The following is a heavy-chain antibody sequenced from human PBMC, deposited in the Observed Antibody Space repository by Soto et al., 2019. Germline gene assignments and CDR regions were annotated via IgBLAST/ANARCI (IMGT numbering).Heavy chain of an antibody. V-gene: IGHV4-59*01. CDR1: GGSISSYY. CDR3: ARGSEVSRGMDV. Sequence: QVQLQESGPGLVKPSETLSLTCTVSGGSISSYYWSWIRQPPGKGLEWIGYIYYSGSTNYNPSPKSRVTISVDTSKNQFSLKLSSVTAADTAVYYCARGSEVSRGMDVWGQGTTVTVSS. CDR2: IYYSGST. J-gene: IGHJ6*02.